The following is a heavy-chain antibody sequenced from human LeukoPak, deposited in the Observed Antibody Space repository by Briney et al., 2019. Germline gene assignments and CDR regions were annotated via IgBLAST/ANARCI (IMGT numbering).Heavy chain of an antibody. J-gene: IGHJ5*02. Sequence: ASVKVSCKASGYTFTGYYMHWVRQAPGQGLEWMGWINTNTGNPTYAQGFTGRFVFSLDTSVSTAYLQISSLKAEDTAVYYCARVARRWVSWFDPWGQGTLVTVSS. CDR2: INTNTGNP. CDR3: ARVARRWVSWFDP. CDR1: GYTFTGYY. D-gene: IGHD6-6*01. V-gene: IGHV7-4-1*02.